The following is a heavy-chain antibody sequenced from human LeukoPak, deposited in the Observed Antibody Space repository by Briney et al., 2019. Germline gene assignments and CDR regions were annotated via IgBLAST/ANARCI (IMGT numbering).Heavy chain of an antibody. Sequence: PGGSLRLSCVASGFTFTNYVIHWVRQAPGKGLEWVSSISGSSSYIYYADSVKGRFTISRDNGKNSLYLQMNSLRAEDTAVYYCAKTRSGGFDPWGQGTLVTVSS. CDR1: GFTFTNYV. D-gene: IGHD7-27*01. V-gene: IGHV3-21*01. CDR2: ISGSSSYI. CDR3: AKTRSGGFDP. J-gene: IGHJ5*02.